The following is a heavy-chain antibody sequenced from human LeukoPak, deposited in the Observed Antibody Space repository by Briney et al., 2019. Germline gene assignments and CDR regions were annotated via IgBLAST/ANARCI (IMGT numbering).Heavy chain of an antibody. D-gene: IGHD7-27*01. CDR3: ASRSESTGDLEY. J-gene: IGHJ4*02. CDR2: MNPNSGNT. V-gene: IGHV1-8*03. Sequence: ASVKVSCKASGYTFTSYDINWVRQATGQGLEWMGWMNPNSGNTGYAQKFQGRVTITRNTSISTAYMELSSLRSEDTAVYYCASRSESTGDLEYWGQGTLVTVSS. CDR1: GYTFTSYD.